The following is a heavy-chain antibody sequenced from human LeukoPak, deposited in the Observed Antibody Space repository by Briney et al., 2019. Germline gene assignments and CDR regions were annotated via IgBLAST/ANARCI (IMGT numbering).Heavy chain of an antibody. Sequence: PGGSLRLSCAASGFTFSSYAMSWVRQAPGKGLEWVSAISGSGGSTYYADSVKGRFTISRDNSKNTLYLQMNSLRAEDTAVYYCAKDQGDYGDPPYYFDYWGQGTLVTVSS. CDR3: AKDQGDYGDPPYYFDY. D-gene: IGHD4-17*01. CDR2: ISGSGGST. J-gene: IGHJ4*02. CDR1: GFTFSSYA. V-gene: IGHV3-23*01.